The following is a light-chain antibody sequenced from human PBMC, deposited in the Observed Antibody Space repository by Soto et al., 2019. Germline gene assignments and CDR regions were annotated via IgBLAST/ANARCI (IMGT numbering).Light chain of an antibody. CDR2: GNN. CDR3: QSYDNSLSGFV. Sequence: QSVLTQPASVSGAPGQWVTISCTGSSSNIGAGFGVHWYQQLPGTAPKVLIYGNNNRPSGVPDRFSGSKSGTSASLPITGRQAEDEADYYCQSYDNSLSGFVFGSGTKLTVL. CDR1: SSNIGAGFG. V-gene: IGLV1-40*01. J-gene: IGLJ1*01.